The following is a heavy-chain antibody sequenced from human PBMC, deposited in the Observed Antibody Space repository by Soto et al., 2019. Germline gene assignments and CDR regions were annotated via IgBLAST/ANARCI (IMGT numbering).Heavy chain of an antibody. J-gene: IGHJ5*02. V-gene: IGHV1-69*06. CDR1: GGTFSSYA. CDR3: AGGSIAAAGTGGWFDP. D-gene: IGHD6-13*01. Sequence: ASVKVSCKASGGTFSSYALSWVRQAPGQGLEWMGGIIPIFGTANYAQKFKGRVTITADKSTSTAYMELSSLRSEDTAVYYLAGGSIAAAGTGGWFDPWGQGSLVTVSS. CDR2: IIPIFGTA.